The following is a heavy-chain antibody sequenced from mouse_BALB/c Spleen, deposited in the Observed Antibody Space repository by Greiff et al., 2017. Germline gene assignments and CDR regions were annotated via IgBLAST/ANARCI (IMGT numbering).Heavy chain of an antibody. J-gene: IGHJ2*01. Sequence: VQVVESGPGLVAPSQSLSITCTVSGFSLTGYGVNWFRQPPGKGLEWLGMIWGDGSTDYNSALKSRLSISKDNSKSQVFLKMNSLQTDDTARYYCARVDYDVFDYWGQGTTLTVSS. CDR2: IWGDGST. V-gene: IGHV2-6-7*01. D-gene: IGHD2-4*01. CDR1: GFSLTGYG. CDR3: ARVDYDVFDY.